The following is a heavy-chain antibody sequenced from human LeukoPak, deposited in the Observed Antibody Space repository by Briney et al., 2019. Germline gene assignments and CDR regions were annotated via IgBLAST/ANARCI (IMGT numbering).Heavy chain of an antibody. Sequence: ASVKVSCKVSGYTFTDYYMHWVQQAPGKGLEWMGLVDPEDGETIYAEKFQGRVTITADTSTDTAYMELSSLRSEDTAVYYCATAKSNYAFDYWGQGTLVTVSS. CDR2: VDPEDGET. CDR3: ATAKSNYAFDY. D-gene: IGHD4-11*01. J-gene: IGHJ4*02. V-gene: IGHV1-69-2*01. CDR1: GYTFTDYY.